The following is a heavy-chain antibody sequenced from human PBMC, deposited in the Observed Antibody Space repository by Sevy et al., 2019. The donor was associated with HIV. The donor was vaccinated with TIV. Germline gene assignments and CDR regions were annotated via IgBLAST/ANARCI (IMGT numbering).Heavy chain of an antibody. J-gene: IGHJ4*02. D-gene: IGHD2-2*01. V-gene: IGHV3-21*01. CDR1: GFTFSSYS. CDR3: ARGEYCSSTTCSYFDY. CDR2: ISSSSNFI. Sequence: GGSLRLSCAASGFTFSSYSINWVRQAPGKGLEWVSSISSSSNFIYYADSVKGRFTISRDNAKNSLYLQMHSLRAEDTAVYYCARGEYCSSTTCSYFDYWGQGILVTVSS.